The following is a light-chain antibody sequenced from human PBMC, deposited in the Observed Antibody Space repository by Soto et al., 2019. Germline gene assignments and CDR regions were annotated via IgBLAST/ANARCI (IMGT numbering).Light chain of an antibody. CDR1: NSDVGGYNY. CDR3: CSYTTNNTWV. CDR2: EVN. V-gene: IGLV2-14*01. Sequence: QSALTQPASVSGSPGQSITISCTGTNSDVGGYNYVSWYQQHPGKAPKLIIYEVNDRPSGVSTRFSASKSGNTASLTISALQPDDEADYYCCSYTTNNTWVFGGGTKLTVL. J-gene: IGLJ3*02.